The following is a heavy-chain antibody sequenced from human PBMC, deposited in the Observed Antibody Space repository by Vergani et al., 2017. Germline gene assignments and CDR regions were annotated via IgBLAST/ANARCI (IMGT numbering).Heavy chain of an antibody. J-gene: IGHJ6*03. CDR2: INHSGST. V-gene: IGHV4-34*01. Sequence: QVQLQQWGAGLLKPSETLSLTCAVYGGSFSGYYWSWIRQPPGKGLEWIGEINHSGSTNYNPSLKSRVTISVDTSKNQFSLKLSSVTAADTAVYYCARGSLGYCSSTSCRHYYMDVWGKGTTVTVSS. CDR3: ARGSLGYCSSTSCRHYYMDV. CDR1: GGSFSGYY. D-gene: IGHD2-2*01.